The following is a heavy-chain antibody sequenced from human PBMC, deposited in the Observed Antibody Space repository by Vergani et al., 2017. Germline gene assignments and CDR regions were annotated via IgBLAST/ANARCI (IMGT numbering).Heavy chain of an antibody. J-gene: IGHJ6*03. D-gene: IGHD2-2*02. Sequence: EVQLVQSGAEVKKPGESLKISCKGSGYSFTSYWISWVRQMPGKGLEWMGRIDPSDSYTNYSPSFQDHVTISADKSISTAYLQWSSLKASDTAMYYCAIMAGYWSSTSCYTPRYYMDVWGKGTTVTVSS. CDR2: IDPSDSYT. CDR3: AIMAGYWSSTSCYTPRYYMDV. CDR1: GYSFTSYW. V-gene: IGHV5-10-1*01.